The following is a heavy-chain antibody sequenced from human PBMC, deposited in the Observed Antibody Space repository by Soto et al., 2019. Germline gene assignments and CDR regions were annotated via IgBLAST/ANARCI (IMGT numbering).Heavy chain of an antibody. J-gene: IGHJ6*02. V-gene: IGHV1-69*02. CDR3: AGAGSSSYYYYGMDV. D-gene: IGHD1-26*01. Sequence: QVQLVQSGAEVKKPGSSVKVSCKASGGTFSSYTISWVRQAPGQGLEWMGRIIPILGIANYAQKFQGRVTITADKSTSTADMELSSLRPEDTAVYYCAGAGSSSYYYYGMDVWGPGSTVTRSS. CDR2: IIPILGIA. CDR1: GGTFSSYT.